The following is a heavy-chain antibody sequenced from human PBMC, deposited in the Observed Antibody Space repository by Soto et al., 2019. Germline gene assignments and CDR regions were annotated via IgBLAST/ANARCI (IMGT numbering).Heavy chain of an antibody. CDR1: GFTFSNAW. CDR2: VKSKAHGGTP. CDR3: TRGNSLDV. J-gene: IGHJ6*02. D-gene: IGHD4-4*01. V-gene: IGHV3-15*07. Sequence: PGGSLRLSCAASGFTFSNAWINWVRQAPGKGLEWVGRVKSKAHGGTPDYAEPVKGRFAISRDNAKNTLFLQMNSLSAEDTAIYYCTRGNSLDVWGQGTTVTVSS.